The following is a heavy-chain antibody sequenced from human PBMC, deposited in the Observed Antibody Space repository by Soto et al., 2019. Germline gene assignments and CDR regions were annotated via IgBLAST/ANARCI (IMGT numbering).Heavy chain of an antibody. J-gene: IGHJ6*02. Sequence: GGSLRLSCEASGFSFSTYSMHWVRQAPGKGLEWVSSIGRRSDIYYADSVKGRFTISRDNAKNSVSLQMNSLRDEDTAVYYCAREEPAWPLAYGLDVWGQGTTVTVYS. CDR3: AREEPAWPLAYGLDV. CDR2: IGRRSDI. V-gene: IGHV3-21*01. CDR1: GFSFSTYS.